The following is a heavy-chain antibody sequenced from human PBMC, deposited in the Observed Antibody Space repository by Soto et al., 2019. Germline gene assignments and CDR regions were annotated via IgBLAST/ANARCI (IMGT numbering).Heavy chain of an antibody. D-gene: IGHD6-25*01. V-gene: IGHV4-34*01. J-gene: IGHJ2*01. Sequence: SETLSLTCAVYGGSLSDSYYNWFRQPPGKGLEWIGEISHSGRTSYNSSLKSRVTMSVDASKNHISLTLTSLTAADTAVYYCARDQRLPGVQPPYWYFDLWGRGTLVTVSS. CDR2: ISHSGRT. CDR3: ARDQRLPGVQPPYWYFDL. CDR1: GGSLSDSY.